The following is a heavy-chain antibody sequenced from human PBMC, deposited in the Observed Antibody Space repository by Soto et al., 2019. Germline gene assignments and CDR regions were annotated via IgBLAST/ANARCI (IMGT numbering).Heavy chain of an antibody. CDR3: ARVWGGAFDI. CDR1: GGSISSYY. J-gene: IGHJ3*02. Sequence: SETLSLTCTVSGGSISSYYWSWIRQPPGKGLEWIGYIYYSGSTNYNPSLKSRVTISVDTSKNQFSLKLSSVTAADTAVYYCARVWGGAFDIWGQGKMVPVSS. V-gene: IGHV4-59*01. D-gene: IGHD3-10*01. CDR2: IYYSGST.